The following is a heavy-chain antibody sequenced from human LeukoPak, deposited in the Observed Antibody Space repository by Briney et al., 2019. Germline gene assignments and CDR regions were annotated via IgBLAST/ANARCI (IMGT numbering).Heavy chain of an antibody. V-gene: IGHV3-66*01. CDR2: ISGGDST. CDR3: ARFLGRITISGVVPYGMDV. J-gene: IGHJ6*02. D-gene: IGHD3-3*01. CDR1: GFPVSSNY. Sequence: GGSLRLSCAASGFPVSSNYMSWVRQAPGKGLEWVSLISGGDSTYYADSVKGRFTISRDNSKNTLYLQMNSLRAEDTAVYYCARFLGRITISGVVPYGMDVWGQGTTVTVSS.